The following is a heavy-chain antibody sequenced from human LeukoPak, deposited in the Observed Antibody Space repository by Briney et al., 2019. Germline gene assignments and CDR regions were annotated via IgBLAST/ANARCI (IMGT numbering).Heavy chain of an antibody. J-gene: IGHJ6*03. CDR1: GDTFSSYA. V-gene: IGHV1-69*05. CDR3: AREPPGGSYYPGLYYYYYMDV. D-gene: IGHD1-26*01. CDR2: IIPIFGTA. Sequence: GSSVKVSCKASGDTFSSYAISWVRQAPGQGLEWMGRIIPIFGTANYAQKFQGRVTITTDESTSTAYMELSSLRSEDTAVYYCAREPPGGSYYPGLYYYYYMDVWGKGTTVTVSS.